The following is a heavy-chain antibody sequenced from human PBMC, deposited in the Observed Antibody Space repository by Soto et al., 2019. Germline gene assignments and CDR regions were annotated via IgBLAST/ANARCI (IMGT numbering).Heavy chain of an antibody. V-gene: IGHV1-18*01. CDR2: ISTYNGNT. J-gene: IGHJ5*02. CDR3: ARELGGLAASFYSWFEP. CDR1: GYTFTSYG. D-gene: IGHD6-13*01. Sequence: QVQLVQSGAEVKKPGASVKVSCRASGYTFTSYGISWVRQAPGQGLEWMGWISTYNGNTDYAQKVQGRVTMTTDTSTSTAYMELRSLTSDDTPPYYCARELGGLAASFYSWFEPWGQGTLVTVSS.